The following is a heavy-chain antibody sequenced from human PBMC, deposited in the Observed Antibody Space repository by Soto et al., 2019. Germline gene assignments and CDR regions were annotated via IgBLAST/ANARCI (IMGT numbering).Heavy chain of an antibody. D-gene: IGHD1-26*01. J-gene: IGHJ4*02. CDR2: INGRSNYV. CDR3: AREDGVVGSSSAFDH. Sequence: VGSLRLSCVFSGFTFSTYTMNWVRQAPGRGLEWVSSINGRSNYVYYADSVKGRFTISRDNAKNSLYLQMNRLRAEDTAIYYCAREDGVVGSSSAFDHWGLGTLVTVSS. V-gene: IGHV3-21*01. CDR1: GFTFSTYT.